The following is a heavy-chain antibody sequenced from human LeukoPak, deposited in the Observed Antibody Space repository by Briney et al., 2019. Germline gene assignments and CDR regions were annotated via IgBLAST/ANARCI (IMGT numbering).Heavy chain of an antibody. CDR2: ISYDGSKK. V-gene: IGHV3-30*04. D-gene: IGHD3-10*02. CDR1: GFTFSSFA. CDR3: AELGITMIGGV. J-gene: IGHJ6*04. Sequence: GRSLRLSCAASGFTFSSFAMHWVRQAPGKGLEWVTLISYDGSKKYYADSVKGRFTISRDKSKNTLSLQMNSLRAEDTAVYYCAELGITMIGGVWGKGTTVTISS.